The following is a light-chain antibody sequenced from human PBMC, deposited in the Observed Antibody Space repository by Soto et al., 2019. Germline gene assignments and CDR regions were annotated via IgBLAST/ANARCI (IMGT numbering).Light chain of an antibody. CDR2: DTS. CDR1: QSVSSN. V-gene: IGKV3-15*01. Sequence: EIVLTQSPATLSVSPGERATLSCRASQSVSSNLAWYQQKPGQAPRLLIYDTSSRATGFPARFSGSGSGTDFTLTISSLQSEDFAVYYCQQYKSWPPYTFGQGTKVEIK. J-gene: IGKJ2*01. CDR3: QQYKSWPPYT.